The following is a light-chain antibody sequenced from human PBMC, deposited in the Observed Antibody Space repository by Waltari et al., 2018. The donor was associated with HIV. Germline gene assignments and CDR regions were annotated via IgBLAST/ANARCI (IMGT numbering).Light chain of an antibody. CDR1: SSDVGAYNY. CDR3: SSYADSDSPVV. Sequence: QSALAQPPSASGSAGQSVTISCTGTSSDVGAYNYVSWYKQHPGKSPKLIIYDVTKRPSGVPDRFSGSKSGNTASLTVSGLQGEDEADYYCSSYADSDSPVVFGGGTKLTVL. V-gene: IGLV2-8*01. CDR2: DVT. J-gene: IGLJ2*01.